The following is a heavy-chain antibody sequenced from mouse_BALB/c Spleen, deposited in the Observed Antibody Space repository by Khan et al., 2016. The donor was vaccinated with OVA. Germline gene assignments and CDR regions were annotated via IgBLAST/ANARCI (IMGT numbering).Heavy chain of an antibody. J-gene: IGHJ2*01. CDR1: GFTFSNYW. V-gene: IGHV6-6*02. Sequence: LEESGGGLVQPGGSMKLSCVASGFTFSNYWMNWVRQSPETGLEWVAEIRLKSVDYVTRYAESVKGRFNISRDDSKSSVHLQMNNVRAEDTGIYYCWIRLWGQGTTLTVSS. CDR3: WIRL. CDR2: IRLKSVDYVT.